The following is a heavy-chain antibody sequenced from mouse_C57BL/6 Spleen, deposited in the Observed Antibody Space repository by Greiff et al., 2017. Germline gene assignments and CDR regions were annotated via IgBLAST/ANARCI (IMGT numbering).Heavy chain of an antibody. CDR2: IYPGDGDT. D-gene: IGHD2-4*01. CDR3: ALYYNYDDY. J-gene: IGHJ2*01. CDR1: GYAFSSSW. V-gene: IGHV1-82*01. Sequence: VQLQESGPELVKPGASVKISCKASGYAFSSSWMNWVKQRPGKGLEWIGRIYPGDGDTNYNGKFKGKATLTADKSSSTAYMQHSSLTSEDSAVYFCALYYNYDDYWGQGTTLTVSS.